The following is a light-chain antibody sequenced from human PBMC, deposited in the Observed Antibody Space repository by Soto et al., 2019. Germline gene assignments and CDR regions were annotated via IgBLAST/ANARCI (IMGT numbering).Light chain of an antibody. CDR3: TSYTTTNTLA. V-gene: IGLV2-14*03. CDR2: DVN. Sequence: QSALTQPASVSGSPGQSITISCTGTSRDIGSSPYVSWYQQYPGKAPKCMIYDVNNRPSGVSNRFSGSKSGNTASLSISGLQAVDEAVYYCTSYTTTNTLALGGGTKVTVL. CDR1: SRDIGSSPY. J-gene: IGLJ2*01.